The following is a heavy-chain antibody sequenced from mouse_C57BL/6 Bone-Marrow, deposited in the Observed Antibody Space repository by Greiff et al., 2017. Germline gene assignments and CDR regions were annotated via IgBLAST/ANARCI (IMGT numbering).Heavy chain of an antibody. CDR1: GSAFSDYW. Sequence: VQLQQSGAELVKPGASVKLSCKASGSAFSDYWMNWVKQRPGQGLEWIGQIYPGDGDTKYTGKFQGKATLTADQSSSTAYMQLSSLTSEDSAVXVYSRSGNWGQGTTLTVSS. J-gene: IGHJ2*01. CDR3: SRSGN. V-gene: IGHV1-80*01. CDR2: IYPGDGDT.